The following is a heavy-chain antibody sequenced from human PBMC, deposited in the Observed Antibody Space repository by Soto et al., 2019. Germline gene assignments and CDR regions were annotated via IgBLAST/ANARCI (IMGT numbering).Heavy chain of an antibody. CDR2: MNSDGSSS. Sequence: EVQLVESGGGLVQPGGSLRLSCAASGFTFSSDWMHWVRQTPGKGLVWLSRMNSDGSSSTYADDVKGRFTISRDNAKNSLYLQMNSLRAEDTAVYYCARGPRGWYGFDYWGQGTLVTVSS. CDR3: ARGPRGWYGFDY. J-gene: IGHJ4*02. V-gene: IGHV3-74*01. D-gene: IGHD6-19*01. CDR1: GFTFSSDW.